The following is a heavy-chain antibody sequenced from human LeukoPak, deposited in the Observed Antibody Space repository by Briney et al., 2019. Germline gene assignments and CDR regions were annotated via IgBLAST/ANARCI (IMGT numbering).Heavy chain of an antibody. CDR3: ARDRRGYRAYDYEACLDY. CDR2: IHSSGST. V-gene: IGHV3-66*03. Sequence: GGSLRLSCAASGFTVSNNYMSWVRQAPGKGLEWVSLIHSSGSTHYADSVKGRFTISRDNSKNTLYLQMNSLRAEDTAMYYCARDRRGYRAYDYEACLDYWGQGTLVTVSS. J-gene: IGHJ4*02. D-gene: IGHD5-12*01. CDR1: GFTVSNNY.